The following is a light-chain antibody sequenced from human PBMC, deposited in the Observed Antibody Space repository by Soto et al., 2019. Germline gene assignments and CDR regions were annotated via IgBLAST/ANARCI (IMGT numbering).Light chain of an antibody. V-gene: IGKV3D-20*02. CDR2: DAS. Sequence: EIVLTQSPGTLSLSPGERATLSCRASQSVSSSYLAWYQQKPGQAPRLLIYDASNRATGIPARFSGSGSGTDFTLTISSLEPEDFAVYYCQHRSNFGQGTRLE. CDR1: QSVSSSY. CDR3: QHRSN. J-gene: IGKJ5*01.